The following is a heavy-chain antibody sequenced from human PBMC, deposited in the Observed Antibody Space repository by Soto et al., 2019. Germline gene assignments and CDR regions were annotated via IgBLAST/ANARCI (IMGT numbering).Heavy chain of an antibody. J-gene: IGHJ5*02. D-gene: IGHD4-17*01. CDR1: GYTFTSYG. CDR2: ISAYNGNT. Sequence: VASVKVSCKASGYTFTSYGISWVRQAPGQGLEWMGWISAYNGNTNYAQKLQGRVTMTTDTSTSTAYMELRSLRSDDTAVYYCARVNTWAGDYERLRYNWFDPWGQGTLVTVSS. CDR3: ARVNTWAGDYERLRYNWFDP. V-gene: IGHV1-18*01.